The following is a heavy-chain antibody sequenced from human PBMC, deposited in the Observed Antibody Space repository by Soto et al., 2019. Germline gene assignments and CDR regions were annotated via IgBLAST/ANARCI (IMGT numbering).Heavy chain of an antibody. CDR3: ARLYYDILTGYSYYFDY. CDR2: IYYSGST. J-gene: IGHJ4*02. Sequence: PSETLSLTCTVSGGSVSSGSYYWSWIRQPPGKGLEWIGYIYYSGSTNYNPSLKSRVTISVDTSKNQFSLKLSSVTAADTAVYYCARLYYDILTGYSYYFDYWGQGTLVTVSS. V-gene: IGHV4-61*01. D-gene: IGHD3-9*01. CDR1: GGSVSSGSYY.